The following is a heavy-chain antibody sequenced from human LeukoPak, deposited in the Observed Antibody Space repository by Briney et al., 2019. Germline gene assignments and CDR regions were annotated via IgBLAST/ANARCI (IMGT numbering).Heavy chain of an antibody. CDR3: ARASGSGYPRLSLPIDY. J-gene: IGHJ4*02. Sequence: GASVKVSCKASGYTFTGYYMHWVRQAPGQGLEWMGWINPNSGGTNYAQKFQGRVTITADKSTSTAYMELSSLRSEDTAVYYCARASGSGYPRLSLPIDYWGQGTLVTVSS. D-gene: IGHD3-3*01. CDR1: GYTFTGYY. V-gene: IGHV1-2*02. CDR2: INPNSGGT.